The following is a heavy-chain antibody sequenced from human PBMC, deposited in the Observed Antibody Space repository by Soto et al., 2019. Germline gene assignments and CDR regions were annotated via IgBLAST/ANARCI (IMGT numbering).Heavy chain of an antibody. CDR3: ARHNGSVGGSFAFDI. Sequence: QLQVQESGPGLVKPAETLSLTCSVSGGSISSGNDYWDWIRQPPGKGLEWVGTIYSSGTTYYNPSLYSRITISVATSKNQFSLELKSVTDADTAVYYCARHNGSVGGSFAFDIWGPGTKVMVSS. CDR1: GGSISSGNDY. CDR2: IYSSGTT. J-gene: IGHJ3*02. D-gene: IGHD2-8*01. V-gene: IGHV4-39*01.